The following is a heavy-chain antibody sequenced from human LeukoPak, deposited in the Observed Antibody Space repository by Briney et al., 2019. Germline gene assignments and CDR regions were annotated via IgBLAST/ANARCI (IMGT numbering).Heavy chain of an antibody. V-gene: IGHV3-23*01. CDR3: AKDWPVSGDHYSPFDY. Sequence: GGSLRLSCAASGFTLSSHAMSWVRQAPGMGLEWVAAISRSGTNTYYVDSVRGRFTNSRDSSKNTLHLQMDSLRAEDTAVYYCAKDWPVSGDHYSPFDYWGQGTLVTVSS. D-gene: IGHD4-11*01. CDR2: ISRSGTNT. J-gene: IGHJ4*02. CDR1: GFTLSSHA.